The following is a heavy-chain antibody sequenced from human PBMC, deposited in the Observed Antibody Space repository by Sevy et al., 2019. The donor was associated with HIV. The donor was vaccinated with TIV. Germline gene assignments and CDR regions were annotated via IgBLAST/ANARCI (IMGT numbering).Heavy chain of an antibody. CDR2: IKSKTDGGTT. V-gene: IGHV3-15*07. D-gene: IGHD3-10*01. CDR1: GFTFSNAW. J-gene: IGHJ6*02. CDR3: TTAGRITMVRGVIITIYPYYYYGMDV. Sequence: GGSLRLSCAASGFTFSNAWMNWVRQAPGKGLEWVGRIKSKTDGGTTDYAAPVKGRFTISRDDSKNTLYLQMNSLKTEGTAVYYCTTAGRITMVRGVIITIYPYYYYGMDVWGQGTTVTVSS.